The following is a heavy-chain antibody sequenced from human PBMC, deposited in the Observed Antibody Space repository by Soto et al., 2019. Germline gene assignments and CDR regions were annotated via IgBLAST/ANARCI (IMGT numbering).Heavy chain of an antibody. CDR1: GYSFTSYW. Sequence: GESLKISCKCSGYSFTSYWSGWVRQMPGKGLEWMGIMYPGDSDIRYSPSFQGQVTISADKSISTAYLQWSSLKASDTAMYYCARQPSNGQWYVWGQGTTVTVSS. D-gene: IGHD6-19*01. J-gene: IGHJ6*02. V-gene: IGHV5-51*01. CDR3: ARQPSNGQWYV. CDR2: MYPGDSDI.